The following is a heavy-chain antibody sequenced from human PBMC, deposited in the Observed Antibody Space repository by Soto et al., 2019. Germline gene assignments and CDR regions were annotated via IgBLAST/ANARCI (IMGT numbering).Heavy chain of an antibody. J-gene: IGHJ4*02. CDR2: IYYSGST. D-gene: IGHD2-21*01. Sequence: QLQLQESGPGLVKPSETLSLTCTVSGGSISSSSYYWGWIRQPPGKGLEWIGSIYYSGSTYYNPSLKSRVTISVDTSKNQFSLKLSSVTAADTAVYYYARIDWDPILVDYWGQGTLVTVSS. CDR1: GGSISSSSYY. CDR3: ARIDWDPILVDY. V-gene: IGHV4-39*01.